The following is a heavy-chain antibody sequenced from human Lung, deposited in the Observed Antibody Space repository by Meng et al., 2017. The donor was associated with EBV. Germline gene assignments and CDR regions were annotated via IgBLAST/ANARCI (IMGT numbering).Heavy chain of an antibody. D-gene: IGHD2-15*01. J-gene: IGHJ4*02. CDR1: GGSISSGDYY. CDR3: AREWCSGGSCYPDY. V-gene: IGHV4-30-4*01. Sequence: QGQLQESGPGMVKPSQTLSLTCTVSGGSISSGDYYWSWIRQPPGKGLEWIGYIYYSGSTYYNPSLKSRVTISVDTSKNQFSLKLSSVTAADTAVYYCAREWCSGGSCYPDYWGQGTLVTVSS. CDR2: IYYSGST.